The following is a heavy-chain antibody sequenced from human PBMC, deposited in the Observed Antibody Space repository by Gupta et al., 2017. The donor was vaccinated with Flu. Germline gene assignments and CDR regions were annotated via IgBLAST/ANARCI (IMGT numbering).Heavy chain of an antibody. J-gene: IGHJ4*02. D-gene: IGHD3-16*01. CDR3: ARVLREGGHDY. Sequence: LSCAASGFTFSSYWMHWVRQAPGKGLVWVSRINSDGSSTSYADSVKGRFTISRDNAKNTLYLQMNSLRAEGTAVYYCARVLREGGHDYWGQGTRVTVSS. CDR2: INSDGSST. CDR1: GFTFSSYW. V-gene: IGHV3-74*01.